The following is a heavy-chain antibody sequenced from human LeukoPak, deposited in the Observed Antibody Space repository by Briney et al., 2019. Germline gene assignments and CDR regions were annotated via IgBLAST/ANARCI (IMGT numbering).Heavy chain of an antibody. CDR2: ISSSGSTI. CDR3: AREGLFCSSTSCGFDH. D-gene: IGHD2-2*01. J-gene: IGHJ4*02. V-gene: IGHV3-11*01. CDR1: GFTFSDYY. Sequence: PGGSLRLSCAASGFTFSDYYMSWIRQAPGKGLEWVSYISSSGSTIYYADSVKGRFTISRDNAKNSLYLQMNSLRAEDTAVYYCAREGLFCSSTSCGFDHWGQGTLVTVSS.